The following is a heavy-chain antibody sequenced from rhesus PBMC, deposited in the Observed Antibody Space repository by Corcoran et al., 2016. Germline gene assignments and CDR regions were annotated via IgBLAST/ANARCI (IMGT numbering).Heavy chain of an antibody. CDR2: IYGSGSST. Sequence: QVQLQESGPGLVKPLETLSLTCAVSGGSISSHSWSWIRKDPGKGLEWIGYIYGSGSSTNYNPSLKSRVTLSVDTSKNQLSLKLGSVTAADTAVYYCARHPGTGNYFDYWGQGVLVTVSS. J-gene: IGHJ4*01. CDR1: GGSISSHS. D-gene: IGHD3-34*01. V-gene: IGHV4S11*01. CDR3: ARHPGTGNYFDY.